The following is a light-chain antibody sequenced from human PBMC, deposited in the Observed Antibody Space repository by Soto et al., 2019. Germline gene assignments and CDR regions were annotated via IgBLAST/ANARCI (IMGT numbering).Light chain of an antibody. CDR2: GAS. J-gene: IGKJ4*01. V-gene: IGKV3-20*01. Sequence: EIVLTQSPGTLSLSPGERVTLPCRASQSVSSSYLAWYQQKPGQAPRLLIYGASSRATGIPDRFSGRGSGTDFTLTISRLEPEDFAVYYCQQYGSSPLTFGGGTKVEIK. CDR1: QSVSSSY. CDR3: QQYGSSPLT.